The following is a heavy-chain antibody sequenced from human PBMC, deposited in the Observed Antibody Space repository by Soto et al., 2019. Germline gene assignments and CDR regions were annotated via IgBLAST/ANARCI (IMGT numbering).Heavy chain of an antibody. Sequence: QITLKESGPPLVKPTQTLTLTCTFSGFSLSPGGVAVGWMRQPPGKALEWLALIYWDDDKRYSPSLKGRLTITKDTSKNQVVLTMSNTDPVDTATYYCARRATYDYYFPSWGQGTLVTVSS. V-gene: IGHV2-5*02. CDR3: ARRATYDYYFPS. J-gene: IGHJ4*02. D-gene: IGHD3-3*01. CDR1: GFSLSPGGVA. CDR2: IYWDDDK.